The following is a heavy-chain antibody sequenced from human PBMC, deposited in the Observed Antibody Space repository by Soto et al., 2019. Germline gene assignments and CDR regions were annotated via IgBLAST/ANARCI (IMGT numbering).Heavy chain of an antibody. Sequence: QLQLQESGSGLVKPSQTLSLTCAVSGGSISSGGYSWSWIRQPPGKGLEWIGYIYHSGSTYYNPSRKSRITISVDRSKTQFSLKLSSVTAADTAVYYCARRRGFPYYYGMDVWGQGTTVTVSS. D-gene: IGHD5-12*01. J-gene: IGHJ6*02. V-gene: IGHV4-30-2*01. CDR2: IYHSGST. CDR1: GGSISSGGYS. CDR3: ARRRGFPYYYGMDV.